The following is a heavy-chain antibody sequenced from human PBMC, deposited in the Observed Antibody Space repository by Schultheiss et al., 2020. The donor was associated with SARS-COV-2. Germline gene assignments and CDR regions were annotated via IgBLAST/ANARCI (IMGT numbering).Heavy chain of an antibody. CDR1: GFTFSSYA. D-gene: IGHD3-3*02. V-gene: IGHV3-23*01. CDR3: ARLPHAFTYFDY. Sequence: GGSLRLSCAASGFTFSSYAMHWVRQAPGKGLEWVSAISGSGGSTYYADSVKGRFTISRDNSKNTLYLQMNSLRAEDTAVYYCARLPHAFTYFDYWGQGTLVTVSS. CDR2: ISGSGGST. J-gene: IGHJ4*02.